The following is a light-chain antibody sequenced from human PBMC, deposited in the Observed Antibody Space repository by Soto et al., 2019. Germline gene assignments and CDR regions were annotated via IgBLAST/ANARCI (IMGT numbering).Light chain of an antibody. J-gene: IGLJ1*01. CDR3: SSYTSSSSYV. CDR2: DVT. V-gene: IGLV2-14*01. Sequence: QSALTQPASVSGSPGQSITISCTGTSSDVGGYKYVSWYQQHPDKAPKLIIYDVTNRPSGISNRFSGSKSGNTASLTISGFQAEDEADYYCSSYTSSSSYVFGTGTKLTVL. CDR1: SSDVGGYKY.